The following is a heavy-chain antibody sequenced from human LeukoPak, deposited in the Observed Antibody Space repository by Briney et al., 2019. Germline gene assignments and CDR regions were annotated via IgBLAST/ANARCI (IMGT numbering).Heavy chain of an antibody. CDR3: ASHSSGWFA. Sequence: GGSLRLSCAASGFTFSNHWMSWVRQAPGKGLEWVANIKQDGSEKYYVDSVKGRFTISRDNAKNPLYLQMSSLRAEDTATYYCASHSSGWFAWGQGTLVTVSS. J-gene: IGHJ5*02. CDR2: IKQDGSEK. CDR1: GFTFSNHW. V-gene: IGHV3-7*01. D-gene: IGHD6-19*01.